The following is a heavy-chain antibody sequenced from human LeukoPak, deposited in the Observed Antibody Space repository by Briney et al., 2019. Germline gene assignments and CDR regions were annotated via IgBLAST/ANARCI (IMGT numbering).Heavy chain of an antibody. D-gene: IGHD5-18*01. V-gene: IGHV1-69*04. CDR2: IIPILGIA. J-gene: IGHJ4*02. CDR3: ARYGVTDFDY. CDR1: GGTFSSYA. Sequence: PVKVSCKASGGTFSSYAISWVRQAPGQGLEWMGRIIPILGIANYAQKFQGRVTITADKSTSTAYMELSSLRSEDTAVYYCARYGVTDFDYWGQGTLVTVSS.